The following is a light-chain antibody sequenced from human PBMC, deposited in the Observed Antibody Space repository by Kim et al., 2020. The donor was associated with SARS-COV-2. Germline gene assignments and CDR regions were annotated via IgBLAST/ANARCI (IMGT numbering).Light chain of an antibody. CDR2: SAS. CDR3: QHYGSSPRA. CDR1: QKVNSRY. J-gene: IGKJ5*01. V-gene: IGKV3-20*01. Sequence: SPGERATLLCRANQKVNSRYLGWYQQKPGQAPRLLIYSASSMTTGIPDRFSGSESGTDFTLTISRLEPEDFALYFCQHYGSSPRAFGHGTRLEIK.